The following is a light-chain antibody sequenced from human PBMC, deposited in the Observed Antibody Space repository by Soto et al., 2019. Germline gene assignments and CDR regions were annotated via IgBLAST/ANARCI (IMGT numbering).Light chain of an antibody. CDR1: QSVSNNY. V-gene: IGKV3-20*01. CDR3: QQYGSLGT. Sequence: DILLTNSTGALSLSAGERSTRSWRASQSVSNNYLAWYQQKPGQAPRLLIYGASNRATGIPDRFSGSGSGTDFTLTSSRLEPEDFAVYYCQQYGSLGTFGQGTKVDIK. J-gene: IGKJ1*01. CDR2: GAS.